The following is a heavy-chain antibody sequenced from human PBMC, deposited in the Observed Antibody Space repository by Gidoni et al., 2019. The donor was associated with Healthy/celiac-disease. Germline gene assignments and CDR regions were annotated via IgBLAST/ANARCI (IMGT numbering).Heavy chain of an antibody. Sequence: QVQLLQSGAEVKKPGSSVKVSCKASGGTFSSYAISWVRQAPGQGLEWMGGIIPIFGTANYAQKFQGRVTITADESTSTAYMELSSLRSEDTAVYYCARAHVDTAMENYYEPWGDFDYWGQGTLVTVSS. CDR2: IIPIFGTA. CDR1: GGTFSSYA. CDR3: ARAHVDTAMENYYEPWGDFDY. V-gene: IGHV1-69*01. J-gene: IGHJ4*02. D-gene: IGHD5-18*01.